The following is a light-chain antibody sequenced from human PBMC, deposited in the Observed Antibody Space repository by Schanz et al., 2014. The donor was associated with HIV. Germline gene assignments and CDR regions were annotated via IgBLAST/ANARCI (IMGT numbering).Light chain of an antibody. V-gene: IGLV2-23*02. Sequence: QSVLTQPASVSGSPGQSITISCTGSSTDVGGYHLLSWYQQHPGQVPKLMIYGVDKRPSGVSHRFSGAKSGNTASLTISGLQAEDEADYYCCSFAGADSLFVFGIGTKLTVL. CDR1: STDVGGYHL. CDR2: GVD. J-gene: IGLJ1*01. CDR3: CSFAGADSLFV.